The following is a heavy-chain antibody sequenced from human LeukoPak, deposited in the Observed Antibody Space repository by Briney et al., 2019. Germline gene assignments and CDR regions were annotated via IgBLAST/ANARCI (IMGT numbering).Heavy chain of an antibody. V-gene: IGHV1-18*01. J-gene: IGHJ1*01. CDR1: GYTFTSYG. CDR2: ISAYNGNT. D-gene: IGHD2-2*01. Sequence: ASVKVSCKASGYTFTSYGISWVRQAPGQGLEWMGWISAYNGNTNYAQKLQGRVTMTRDTSISTAYMELSRLRSDDTAVYYCARAAGYCSSTSCLVTLFQHWGQGTLVTVSS. CDR3: ARAAGYCSSTSCLVTLFQH.